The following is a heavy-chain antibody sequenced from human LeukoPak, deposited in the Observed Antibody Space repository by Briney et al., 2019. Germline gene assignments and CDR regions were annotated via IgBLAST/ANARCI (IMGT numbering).Heavy chain of an antibody. CDR3: AHRRRGGLYFDY. V-gene: IGHV2-5*08. J-gene: IGHJ4*02. D-gene: IGHD2-8*02. CDR1: GGSVSSGNYY. CDR2: IYWDDDK. Sequence: TLSLTCTVSGGSVSSGNYYWSWIRQPPGKALEWLALIYWDDDKRYSPSLKTRLTITKDTSKNQVVLTMTNMDPVDTATYYCAHRRRGGLYFDYWGQGTLVTVSS.